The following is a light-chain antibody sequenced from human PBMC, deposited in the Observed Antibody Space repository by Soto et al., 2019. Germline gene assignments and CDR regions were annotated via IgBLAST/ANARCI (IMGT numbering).Light chain of an antibody. CDR1: QSVSSSY. J-gene: IGKJ2*01. V-gene: IGKV3-20*01. CDR2: DAS. CDR3: QQYGTSPSYT. Sequence: EIVLTQSPGTLSLSPGERATLSCRASQSVSSSYLAWYQQKPGPAPRLLIYDASSRATGIPDRFSGSGSGTDFTLTISRLEPEDFAVYNCQQYGTSPSYTFGQGTKLDIK.